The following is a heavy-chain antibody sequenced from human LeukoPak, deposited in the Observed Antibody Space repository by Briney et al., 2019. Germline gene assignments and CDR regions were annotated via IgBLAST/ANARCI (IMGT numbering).Heavy chain of an antibody. J-gene: IGHJ3*02. D-gene: IGHD6-19*01. V-gene: IGHV4-38-2*01. CDR1: GYSISSGYY. CDR3: ARNGAYSSGWAGADAFDT. Sequence: SETLSLTCAVSGYSISSGYYWGWIRQPPGKGLEWIGSVYHSGSTYYNPSLKSRVTISVDTSRNQFSLKQNSVTAADTAVYYCARNGAYSSGWAGADAFDTWGQGTMVTVSS. CDR2: VYHSGST.